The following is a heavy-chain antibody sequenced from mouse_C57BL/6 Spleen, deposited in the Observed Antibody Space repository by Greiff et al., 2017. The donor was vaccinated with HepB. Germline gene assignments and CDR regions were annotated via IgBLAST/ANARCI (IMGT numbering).Heavy chain of an antibody. V-gene: IGHV1-55*01. J-gene: IGHJ4*01. D-gene: IGHD2-4*01. CDR3: ARDDDYDAYAMDY. CDR1: GYTFTSYW. Sequence: QVQLQQSGAELVKPGASVKMSCKASGYTFTSYWITWVKQRPGQGLEWIGDIYPGSGSTNYNEKFKRKATLTVDTSSSTVYMQISSLTSEDSAVYSSARDDDYDAYAMDYWGQRTSVTVSS. CDR2: IYPGSGST.